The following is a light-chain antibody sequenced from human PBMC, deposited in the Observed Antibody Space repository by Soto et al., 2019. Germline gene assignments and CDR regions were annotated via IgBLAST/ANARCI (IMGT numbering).Light chain of an antibody. J-gene: IGKJ4*01. CDR2: GAS. Sequence: IVMTQSPITLSVSPSEIAPLSFSSSQSVSSSYLAWYQQKPGQAPRLLIYGASSRATGIPDRFSGSGSGTDFTLTISSLQPEDFATYYCLQAYNYPLTFGGGTKVDIK. CDR3: LQAYNYPLT. CDR1: QSVSSSY. V-gene: IGKV3D-7*01.